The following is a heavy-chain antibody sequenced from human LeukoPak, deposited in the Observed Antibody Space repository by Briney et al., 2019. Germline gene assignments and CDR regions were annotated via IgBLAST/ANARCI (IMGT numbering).Heavy chain of an antibody. D-gene: IGHD3-3*01. CDR2: INHSGST. CDR3: ARGGLPVRFLEWTEYYYYGMDV. CDR1: GGSISSYY. Sequence: SETLSLTCTVSGGSISSYYWSWIRQPPGKGLEWIGEINHSGSTNYNPSLKSRVTISVDTSKNQFSLKLSSVTAADTAVYYCARGGLPVRFLEWTEYYYYGMDVWGQGTTVTVSS. J-gene: IGHJ6*02. V-gene: IGHV4-34*01.